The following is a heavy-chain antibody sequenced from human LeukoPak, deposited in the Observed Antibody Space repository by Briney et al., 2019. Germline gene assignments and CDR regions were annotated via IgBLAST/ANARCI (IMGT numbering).Heavy chain of an antibody. V-gene: IGHV3-21*01. CDR2: ISISSTYN. CDR1: GFTFKQYD. J-gene: IGHJ5*02. D-gene: IGHD2-2*01. CDR3: ARDPPSTSHNWFDP. Sequence: GGALRLSFATSGFTFKQYDMRWVRQAPGKGPELGSSISISSTYNYYSDSVKGRFTISRDNAKNSLYLQMNSLRVEDTAVYYCARDPPSTSHNWFDPWGQGTLVTVSS.